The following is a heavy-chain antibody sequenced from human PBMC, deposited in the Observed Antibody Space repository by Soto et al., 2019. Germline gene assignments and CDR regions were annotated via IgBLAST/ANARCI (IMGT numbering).Heavy chain of an antibody. D-gene: IGHD2-2*01. CDR1: GFTFSSYA. V-gene: IGHV3-23*01. CDR2: ISGSGGST. J-gene: IGHJ5*02. CDR3: AKPAFCSSTSCKNWLDP. Sequence: PGGSLRLSCAASGFTFSSYAMSWVRQAQGKGLEWVSAISGSGGSTYYADSVRGRFTISRDNCKNTLYLQMNSLRAEDTAVYYCAKPAFCSSTSCKNWLDPWGQGTLVTVSS.